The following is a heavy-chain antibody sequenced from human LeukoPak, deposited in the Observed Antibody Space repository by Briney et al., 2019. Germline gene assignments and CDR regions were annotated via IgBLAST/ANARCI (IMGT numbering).Heavy chain of an antibody. CDR1: GFTFSSYA. CDR3: ASRIAAAGKPLDY. V-gene: IGHV3-23*01. Sequence: GGSLRLSCAASGFTFSSYAMSWVRQAPGKGLEWVSAISGSGGSTYYADSVKGRFTISRDNSKNTLHLQMNSLRAEDTAVYYCASRIAAAGKPLDYWGQGTLVTVSS. D-gene: IGHD6-13*01. CDR2: ISGSGGST. J-gene: IGHJ4*02.